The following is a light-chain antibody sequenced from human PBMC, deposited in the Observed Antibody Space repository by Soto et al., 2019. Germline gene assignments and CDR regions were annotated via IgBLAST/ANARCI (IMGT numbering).Light chain of an antibody. CDR3: QQYGSSHPNT. CDR1: QSVSSSY. V-gene: IGKV3-20*01. Sequence: EIVLTQSPGTLSLSPGERATLSCRASQSVSSSYLAWYQQKPGQAPRLLIYGASSRATGIPDRFSGSGSGTYFTLTISRLEPEDFAVYYCQQYGSSHPNTFGQGTKLEIK. J-gene: IGKJ2*01. CDR2: GAS.